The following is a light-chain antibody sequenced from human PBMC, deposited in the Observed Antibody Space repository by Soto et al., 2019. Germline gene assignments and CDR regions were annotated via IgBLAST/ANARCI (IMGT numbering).Light chain of an antibody. CDR3: QLYSSSSDT. J-gene: IGKJ2*01. CDR2: GAS. Sequence: EIVLTQSPGTLSLSPGERATLSCRASQSVTSYYLAWYQQKHGQAPTLLIYGASRRATDIPDRFSGSGPETDFTLTISRLEPEDCSVYYCQLYSSSSDTSGQGNKQEIK. CDR1: QSVTSYY. V-gene: IGKV3-20*01.